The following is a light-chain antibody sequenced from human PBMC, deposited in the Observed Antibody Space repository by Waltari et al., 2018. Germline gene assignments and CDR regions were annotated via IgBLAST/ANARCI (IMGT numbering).Light chain of an antibody. J-gene: IGLJ1*01. CDR3: SSYSTSNTYV. Sequence: QSALTQPASVSGSPGQSITLSCTGTSSYVGGSRYVSWYQQHPGKVPKPMLFDVIRRPAGVPNRFSGSKSGNTASLTISGLQADDEADYYCSSYSTSNTYVFGTGTKVTLL. CDR2: DVI. V-gene: IGLV2-14*03. CDR1: SSYVGGSRY.